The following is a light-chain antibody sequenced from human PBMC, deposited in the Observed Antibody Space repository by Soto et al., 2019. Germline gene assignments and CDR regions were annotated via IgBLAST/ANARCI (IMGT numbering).Light chain of an antibody. CDR2: DAS. CDR1: QSISGW. J-gene: IGKJ1*01. CDR3: QQYETFSGT. V-gene: IGKV1-5*01. Sequence: DIQMTQSPSTLSASVGDRVTITCRASQSISGWLAWYQQKPGEAPKLLIYDASALPRGVPSRFSGSGSGTKFTLTIASLQPDDFATYYCQQYETFSGTFGQGTKVDIK.